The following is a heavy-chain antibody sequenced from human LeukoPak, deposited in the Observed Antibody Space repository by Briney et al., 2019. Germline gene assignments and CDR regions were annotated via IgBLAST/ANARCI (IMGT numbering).Heavy chain of an antibody. D-gene: IGHD6-19*01. CDR1: GFTFSSYS. J-gene: IGHJ4*02. CDR3: ARVYSSGWYLDY. V-gene: IGHV3-48*04. CDR2: ISSSSTI. Sequence: GGSLRLSCAASGFTFSSYSMNWVRHAPGKGLEWVSYISSSSTIYYADSVKGRFTISRDNAKNSLYLQMNRLRPEDTAVYYCARVYSSGWYLDYWGQGILVTVSS.